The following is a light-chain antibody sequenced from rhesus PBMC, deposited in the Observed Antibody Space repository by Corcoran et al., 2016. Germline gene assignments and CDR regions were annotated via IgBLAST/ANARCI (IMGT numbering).Light chain of an antibody. CDR1: QSVSSN. Sequence: EIVMTQSPATLSLSPGERATLSCRAGQSVSSNLAWYQQQPGQAPRLLIYVASSRATGIPDRFSGGGSWTDFTLTISSLEPEDVAVYYCLQHSNWPWTFGQGTKVEFK. CDR3: LQHSNWPWT. J-gene: IGKJ1*01. CDR2: VAS. V-gene: IGKV3-24*01.